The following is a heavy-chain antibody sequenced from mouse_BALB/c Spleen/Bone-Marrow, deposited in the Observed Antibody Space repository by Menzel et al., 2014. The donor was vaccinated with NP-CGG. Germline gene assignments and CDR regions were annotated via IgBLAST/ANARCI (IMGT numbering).Heavy chain of an antibody. CDR3: ARGVYYDYDVWFAN. V-gene: IGHV1S29*02. J-gene: IGHJ3*01. CDR2: IYPYNGNT. Sequence: VQLQQSGPELVKPGASVKISCKASGYTFTDYNMHWVKQNHGKSLEWIGYIYPYNGNTGYNQKFKSKATLTVDNSSSTAHMELRSLTSEDSAVYYCARGVYYDYDVWFANWGQGTLVTVSA. D-gene: IGHD2-4*01. CDR1: GYTFTDYN.